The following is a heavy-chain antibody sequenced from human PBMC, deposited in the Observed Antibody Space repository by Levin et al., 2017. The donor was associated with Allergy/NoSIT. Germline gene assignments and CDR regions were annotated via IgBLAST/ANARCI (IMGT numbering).Heavy chain of an antibody. D-gene: IGHD3-3*01. CDR2: INSRGDTI. Sequence: LSLTCAASGFTFRISEMNWVRQAPGKGLEWVSYINSRGDTIYYADSVKGRFTISRDNARNSLYLQMNSLRAEDSAVYYCAKEQEYLLYRYFDYWGQGTLVTVSS. CDR1: GFTFRISE. CDR3: AKEQEYLLYRYFDY. V-gene: IGHV3-48*03. J-gene: IGHJ4*02.